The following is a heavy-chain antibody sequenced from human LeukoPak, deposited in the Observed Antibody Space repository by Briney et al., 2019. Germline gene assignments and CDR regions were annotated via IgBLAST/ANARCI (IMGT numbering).Heavy chain of an antibody. CDR2: ISAYNGNT. CDR3: ARRYPPGCSGGSCPDDP. Sequence: GASVKVSCKASGYTFTSYGISWVRQAPGQGLEWMGWISAYNGNTNYAQKLQGRVTMTTDTSTSTAYMELRSLRSDDTAVYYCARRYPPGCSGGSCPDDPWGQGTLVTVSS. D-gene: IGHD2-15*01. J-gene: IGHJ5*02. V-gene: IGHV1-18*01. CDR1: GYTFTSYG.